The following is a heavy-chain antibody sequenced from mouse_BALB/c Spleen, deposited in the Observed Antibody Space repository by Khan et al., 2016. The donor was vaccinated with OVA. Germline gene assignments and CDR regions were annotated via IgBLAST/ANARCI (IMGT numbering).Heavy chain of an antibody. Sequence: VQLKESGAELVKPGASVKLSCTASGFNIKDTYMHWVKQRPEQGLEWIGRIDPANGNTKYDPKFQGKATITADTSSNAAYLQLSSLTSEDTAVYYCARDYWDVFAYWGQGTLVTVSA. D-gene: IGHD4-1*01. CDR3: ARDYWDVFAY. V-gene: IGHV14-3*02. CDR1: GFNIKDTY. CDR2: IDPANGNT. J-gene: IGHJ3*01.